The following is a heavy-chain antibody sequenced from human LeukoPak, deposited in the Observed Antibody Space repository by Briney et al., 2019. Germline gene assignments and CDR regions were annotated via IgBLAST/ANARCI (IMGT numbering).Heavy chain of an antibody. V-gene: IGHV3-21*01. CDR2: ISSSSSYI. Sequence: GGSLRLSCAASGFTFSSYSMNRVRQAPGKGLEWVSSISSSSSYIYYADSVKGRFTISRDNAKNSLYLQMNGLRAEDTAVYYCARDGGDIAVAAVFDYWGQGTLVTVSS. CDR1: GFTFSSYS. D-gene: IGHD6-19*01. J-gene: IGHJ4*02. CDR3: ARDGGDIAVAAVFDY.